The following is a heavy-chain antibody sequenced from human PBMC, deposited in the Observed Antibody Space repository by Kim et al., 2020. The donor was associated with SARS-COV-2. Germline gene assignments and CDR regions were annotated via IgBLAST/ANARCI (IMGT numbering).Heavy chain of an antibody. V-gene: IGHV3-48*02. CDR2: ISGSSSTT. J-gene: IGHJ5*02. CDR3: ARGQPRWFDP. CDR1: GFTFSSYS. Sequence: GGSLRLSCAASGFTFSSYSMNWVRQAPGKGLEWVSWISGSSSTTYYGDSVKGRFTISRDNAKNSVYLEMNNLRDEDTALYYCARGQPRWFDPWGQGTLGT.